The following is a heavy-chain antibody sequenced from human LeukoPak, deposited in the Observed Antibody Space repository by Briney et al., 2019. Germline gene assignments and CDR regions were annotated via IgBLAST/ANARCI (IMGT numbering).Heavy chain of an antibody. Sequence: GGSLRLSCAASGFTFGDTWMNWVRQVPGQGLEWVANIKQDGSEKFYVATVKGRFTISRDNGKSSLYLQMNSLRAEDTALYYCATSYDMGWLIGYWGQGTLVTVSS. V-gene: IGHV3-7*03. CDR2: IKQDGSEK. D-gene: IGHD3/OR15-3a*01. J-gene: IGHJ4*02. CDR3: ATSYDMGWLIGY. CDR1: GFTFGDTW.